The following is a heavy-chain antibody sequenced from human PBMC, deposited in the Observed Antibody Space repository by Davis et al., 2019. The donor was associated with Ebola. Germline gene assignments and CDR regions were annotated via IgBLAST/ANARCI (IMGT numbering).Heavy chain of an antibody. J-gene: IGHJ6*02. V-gene: IGHV4-34*01. CDR1: GGSFSGYY. CDR3: VRGGSGGYAMDV. D-gene: IGHD3-10*01. Sequence: MPSETLSLTCAVYGGSFSGYYWSWIRQPPGKGLEWIGEINHSGSTNYNPSLKSRVTISVDTSKNQFSLKLSSVTAADTAAYYCVRGGSGGYAMDVWGQGTTVTVSS. CDR2: INHSGST.